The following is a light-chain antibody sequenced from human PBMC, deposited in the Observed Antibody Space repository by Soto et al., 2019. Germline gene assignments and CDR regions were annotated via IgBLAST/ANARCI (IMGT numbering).Light chain of an antibody. J-gene: IGKJ2*01. CDR2: GAS. CDR1: QSVSSN. V-gene: IGKV3-15*01. CDR3: QQYNNWSYT. Sequence: EIVMTQSPATLSVSPGERATLSCRASQSVSSNLAGYQQKPGQAPRLLIYGASTRATGIPARFSGSGSGTDITLTISSRQAEDFAVYCCQQYNNWSYTFGQGTKLEIK.